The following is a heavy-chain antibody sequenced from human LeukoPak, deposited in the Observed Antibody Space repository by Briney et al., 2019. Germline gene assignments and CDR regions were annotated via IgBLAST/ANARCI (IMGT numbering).Heavy chain of an antibody. CDR1: GFTFSDYY. CDR2: ISSSCSTI. D-gene: IGHD6-13*01. J-gene: IGHJ4*02. Sequence: GGSLRLSCAASGFTFSDYYMSWIRQAPGKGLEWVSYISSSCSTIYYADSVKGRFTISRDNAKNSLYLQMNSLRAEDTAVYYCARDPAPGSPRYFDYWGQGTLVTVSS. CDR3: ARDPAPGSPRYFDY. V-gene: IGHV3-11*04.